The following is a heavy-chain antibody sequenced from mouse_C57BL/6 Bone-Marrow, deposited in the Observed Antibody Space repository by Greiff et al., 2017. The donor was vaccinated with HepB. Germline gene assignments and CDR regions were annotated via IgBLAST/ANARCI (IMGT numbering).Heavy chain of an antibody. V-gene: IGHV5-4*01. J-gene: IGHJ2*01. CDR3: ARDRYGSSPFDY. CDR1: GFTFSSYA. Sequence: EVKLVESGGGLVKPGGSLKLSCAASGFTFSSYAMSWVRQTPEKRLEWVATISDGGSYTYYPDNVKGRFTISRDNAKNNLYLQMSHLKSEDTAMYYCARDRYGSSPFDYWGQGTTLTVSS. CDR2: ISDGGSYT. D-gene: IGHD1-1*01.